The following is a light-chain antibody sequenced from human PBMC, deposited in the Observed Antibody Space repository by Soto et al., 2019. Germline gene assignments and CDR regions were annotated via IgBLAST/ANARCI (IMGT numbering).Light chain of an antibody. Sequence: EIVLTQSPGTLSLSPGEKATLSCRASQSVSSSLAWYQQKPGQAPRLLIYGASSRATGIPDRFSGSGSGTDFTLTISRLEPDDFATYYCQQYNSYSFTFGPGTKVDIK. V-gene: IGKV3-20*01. J-gene: IGKJ3*01. CDR3: QQYNSYSFT. CDR1: QSVSSS. CDR2: GAS.